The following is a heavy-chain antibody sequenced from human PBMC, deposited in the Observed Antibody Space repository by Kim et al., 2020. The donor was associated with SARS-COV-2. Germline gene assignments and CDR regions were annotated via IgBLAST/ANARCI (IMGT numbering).Heavy chain of an antibody. J-gene: IGHJ4*02. D-gene: IGHD4-4*01. V-gene: IGHV1-3*01. CDR2: KT. CDR3: ARDMNPTVYDY. Sequence: KTKYSTKFQGRVTITRDTSANTAYMGLSSLTSEDTAVYYCARDMNPTVYDYWGQGTLVTVSS.